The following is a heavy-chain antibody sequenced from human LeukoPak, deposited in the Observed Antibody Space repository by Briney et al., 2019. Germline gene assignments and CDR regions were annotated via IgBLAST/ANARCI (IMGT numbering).Heavy chain of an antibody. V-gene: IGHV4-4*02. J-gene: IGHJ6*02. D-gene: IGHD2-2*02. CDR1: GVSISSSNW. Sequence: PSETLSLTCAVSGVSISSSNWWSWVRQPPGKGLEWIGEIYHSGSTNYNPSLKSRVTISVDKSKNQFSLKLSSVTAADTAVYYCARVLCSSTSCYTLGMDVWGQGTTVTVSS. CDR2: IYHSGST. CDR3: ARVLCSSTSCYTLGMDV.